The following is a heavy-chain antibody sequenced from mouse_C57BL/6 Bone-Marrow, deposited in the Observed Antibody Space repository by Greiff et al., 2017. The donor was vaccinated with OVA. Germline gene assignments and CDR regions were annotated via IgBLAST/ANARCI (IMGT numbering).Heavy chain of an antibody. CDR2: IWSDGST. D-gene: IGHD1-3*01. V-gene: IGHV2-6-1*01. J-gene: IGHJ1*03. CDR1: GFSLTSYG. CDR3: ARHVYSGSYDWYFDV. Sequence: QVQLKESGPGLVAPSQSLSITCTVSGFSLTSYGVHWVRQPPGKGLEWLVVIWSDGSTTYNSALKSRLGISKDNSKSQGFLKMNSLQTDGTAMYYCARHVYSGSYDWYFDVWGTGTTVTVSS.